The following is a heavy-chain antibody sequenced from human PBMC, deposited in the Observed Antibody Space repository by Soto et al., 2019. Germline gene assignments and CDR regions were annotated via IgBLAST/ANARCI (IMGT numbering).Heavy chain of an antibody. J-gene: IGHJ4*02. Sequence: EVQLLDSGGGLVQPGGSLRLSCAASGFTFSSYAMNWVRQAPGKGLEWVSVISGSGDSTYYADSVKGRFTISRDNSKNTLYLQMNSLSTEDTAVYYCARRGPGTSFDYWGQGTLVTVSS. CDR3: ARRGPGTSFDY. V-gene: IGHV3-23*01. CDR1: GFTFSSYA. D-gene: IGHD6-13*01. CDR2: ISGSGDST.